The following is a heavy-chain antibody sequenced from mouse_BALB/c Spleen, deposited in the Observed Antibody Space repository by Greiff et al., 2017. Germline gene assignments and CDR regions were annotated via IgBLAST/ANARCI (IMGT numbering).Heavy chain of an antibody. J-gene: IGHJ3*01. Sequence: VMLVESGPDLVAPSQSLSITCTVSGFSLTSYGVHWVRQPPGKGLEWLGVIWAGGSTKYNSALMSRLSISKDNSKSQVFLKMNSLQTDDTAMYYCARDGYDKGFAYWGQGTLVTVAA. CDR3: ARDGYDKGFAY. V-gene: IGHV2-9*02. CDR2: IWAGGST. D-gene: IGHD2-14*01. CDR1: GFSLTSYG.